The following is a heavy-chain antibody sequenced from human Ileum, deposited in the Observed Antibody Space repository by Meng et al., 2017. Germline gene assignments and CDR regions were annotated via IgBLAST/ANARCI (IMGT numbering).Heavy chain of an antibody. J-gene: IGHJ4*02. D-gene: IGHD3-10*01. CDR3: AREMAGAGRGKAGFDH. V-gene: IGHV3-74*01. Sequence: GESLKISCVASGFTFNSYYMHWVRQAPGKGLMWVSHITHDGSTTTYADSVKGRFTISRDNAKNTLYLQMNSLTVEDTAIYYCAREMAGAGRGKAGFDHWGPGTVVTVSS. CDR1: GFTFNSYY. CDR2: ITHDGSTT.